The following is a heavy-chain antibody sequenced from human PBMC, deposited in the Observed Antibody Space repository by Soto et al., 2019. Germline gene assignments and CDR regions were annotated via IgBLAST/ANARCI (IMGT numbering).Heavy chain of an antibody. D-gene: IGHD2-15*01. Sequence: QLQLQESGPGLVKPSETLSLTCTVSGGSISSSSYYWGWIRQPPGKGLEWIGSIYYSGSTYYNPSLKSRVPRSVDTPKNQFSLKLSSVTAADTAVYYCARHTPAISISDHWGQGTLVTVSS. J-gene: IGHJ4*02. CDR2: IYYSGST. V-gene: IGHV4-39*01. CDR3: ARHTPAISISDH. CDR1: GGSISSSSYY.